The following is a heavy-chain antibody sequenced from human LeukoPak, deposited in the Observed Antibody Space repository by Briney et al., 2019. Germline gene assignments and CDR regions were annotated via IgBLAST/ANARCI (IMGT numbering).Heavy chain of an antibody. D-gene: IGHD3-3*01. CDR2: IYYSGST. J-gene: IGHJ6*02. V-gene: IGHV4-59*01. CDR1: GGSISSYY. CDR3: AGDRSVSYDFWSGYSASYYYYGMDV. Sequence: SETLSLTCTVSGGSISSYYWSWIRQPPGKGLEWIGYIYYSGSTNYNPSLKSRVTISVDTSKNQFSLKLSSVTAADTAVYYCAGDRSVSYDFWSGYSASYYYYGMDVWGQGTTVTVSS.